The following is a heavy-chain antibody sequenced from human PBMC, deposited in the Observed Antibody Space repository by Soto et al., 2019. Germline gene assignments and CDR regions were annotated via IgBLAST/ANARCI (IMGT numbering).Heavy chain of an antibody. CDR1: GFTFDDYT. Sequence: GGSLRLSCAASGFTFDDYTMHWVRQAPGKGLEWVSLISWDGGSTYYADSVKGRFTISRDNSKNSLYLQMNSLRTEDTALYYCAKDIAGMKAFSAGHFDYWGQGTLVTVSS. D-gene: IGHD3-10*01. CDR2: ISWDGGST. V-gene: IGHV3-43*01. CDR3: AKDIAGMKAFSAGHFDY. J-gene: IGHJ4*02.